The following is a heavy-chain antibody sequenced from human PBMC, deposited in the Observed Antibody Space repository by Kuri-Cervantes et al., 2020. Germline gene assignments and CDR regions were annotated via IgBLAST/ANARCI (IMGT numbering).Heavy chain of an antibody. V-gene: IGHV3-13*01. Sequence: GGSLRLSCAASGFTFSSYDMHWVRQATGKGLEWVSAIGTAGDTYYPGSVKGRFTISRENAKNSLYLQMNSLRAGDTAVYYCAREGGYGDYIRDYGMDVWGQGTTVTVSS. D-gene: IGHD4-17*01. CDR3: AREGGYGDYIRDYGMDV. J-gene: IGHJ6*02. CDR1: GFTFSSYD. CDR2: IGTAGDT.